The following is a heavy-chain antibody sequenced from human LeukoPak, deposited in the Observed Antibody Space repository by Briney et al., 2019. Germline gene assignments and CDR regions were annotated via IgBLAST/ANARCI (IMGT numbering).Heavy chain of an antibody. J-gene: IGHJ4*02. CDR2: IIPIIGTA. Sequence: ASVKVSCKASGGTFSSYAISWVRQAPGQGLAWMGGIIPIIGTANYAQKFQGRVTITADESTSTAYMELSSLRSEDTAVYYCARGSLDYYGYYFDYWGQGTLVTVSP. V-gene: IGHV1-69*13. CDR3: ARGSLDYYGYYFDY. D-gene: IGHD3-10*01. CDR1: GGTFSSYA.